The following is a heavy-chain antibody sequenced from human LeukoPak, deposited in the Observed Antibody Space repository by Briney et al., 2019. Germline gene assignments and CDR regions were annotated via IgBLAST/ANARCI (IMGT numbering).Heavy chain of an antibody. CDR2: IYHSGST. CDR3: ARVSDSSGYYYYFDY. J-gene: IGHJ4*02. D-gene: IGHD3-22*01. Sequence: PSETLSLTCAVSGGSISSGSYSWSRIRQPPGKGLEWIGYIYHSGSTYYNPSLKSRVTISVDRSKNQFSLKLSSVTAADTAVYYCARVSDSSGYYYYFDYWGQGTLVTVSS. V-gene: IGHV4-30-2*01. CDR1: GGSISSGSYS.